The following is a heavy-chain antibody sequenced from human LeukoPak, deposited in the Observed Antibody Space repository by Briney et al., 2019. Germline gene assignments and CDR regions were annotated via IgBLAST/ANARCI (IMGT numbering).Heavy chain of an antibody. CDR1: GFTFSSYA. Sequence: PGGSLRLSCAASGFTFSSYAMSWVRQAPGKGLEWVSTISGSGGSTYYADSVKGRFTISRDNSKNTLYLQMNSLRAEDTAVYYCAKATSVTTLFDYWGQGTLVTVSS. D-gene: IGHD4-17*01. CDR3: AKATSVTTLFDY. V-gene: IGHV3-23*01. CDR2: ISGSGGST. J-gene: IGHJ4*02.